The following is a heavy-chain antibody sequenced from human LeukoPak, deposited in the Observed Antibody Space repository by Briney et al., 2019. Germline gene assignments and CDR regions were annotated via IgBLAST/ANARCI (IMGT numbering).Heavy chain of an antibody. CDR1: GGSVSSYEYY. J-gene: IGHJ4*02. V-gene: IGHV4-39*01. CDR2: TYYTGST. D-gene: IGHD3-9*01. Sequence: PSETLSLTCTVSGGSVSSYEYYWGWIRQPPGKGLEWIGNTYYTGSTYYNPSLRSRVTMSVGTSKNQFSLKMSSMTAADTAVYYCARLSKGRYFDYIFDHWGQGTVVTVSS. CDR3: ARLSKGRYFDYIFDH.